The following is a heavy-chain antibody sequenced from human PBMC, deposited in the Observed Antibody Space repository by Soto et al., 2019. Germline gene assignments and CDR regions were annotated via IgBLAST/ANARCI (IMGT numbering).Heavy chain of an antibody. V-gene: IGHV4-30-4*01. J-gene: IGHJ5*02. Sequence: SETLSLTCTVSGGSISSGDYYWSWIRQPPGKGLEWIGYIYYSGSTYYNPSLKSRVTISVDTSKNQFSLKLSSVTAADTAVYYCARSMVRGVIGTMNWFDPWGQGTLVTVSS. CDR2: IYYSGST. CDR3: ARSMVRGVIGTMNWFDP. CDR1: GGSISSGDYY. D-gene: IGHD3-10*01.